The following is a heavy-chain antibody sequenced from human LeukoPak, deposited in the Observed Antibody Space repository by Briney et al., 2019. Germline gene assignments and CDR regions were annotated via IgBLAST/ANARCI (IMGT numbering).Heavy chain of an antibody. CDR3: ARGSDFVWGSYRPYFDY. J-gene: IGHJ4*02. V-gene: IGHV3-21*01. D-gene: IGHD3-16*02. CDR1: AFTFRTYS. Sequence: GGSLRLSCVASAFTFRTYSMHWVRQAPGKGLEWVSSISGSTSYIYYADSVRGRFTISRDNAKNSLYLQMNSLRPEDTAVYYCARGSDFVWGSYRPYFDYRGQRTLVTVSS. CDR2: ISGSTSYI.